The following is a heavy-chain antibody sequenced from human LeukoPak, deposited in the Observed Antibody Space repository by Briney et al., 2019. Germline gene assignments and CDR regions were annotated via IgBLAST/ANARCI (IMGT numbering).Heavy chain of an antibody. CDR3: VRHGAAVVPTVSGY. Sequence: GESLTISCKTSGYSFTIYWIGWVRQMRGKGLEWMGIIYPSDSDTRYSPSFQGQVTLSADKSISTAYLQWNSLKASDTAMYYCVRHGAAVVPTVSGYWGQGTLVTVSS. J-gene: IGHJ4*02. V-gene: IGHV5-51*01. CDR1: GYSFTIYW. D-gene: IGHD2-2*01. CDR2: IYPSDSDT.